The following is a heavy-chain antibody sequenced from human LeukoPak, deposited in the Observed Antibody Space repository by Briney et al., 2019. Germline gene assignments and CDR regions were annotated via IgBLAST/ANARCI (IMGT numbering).Heavy chain of an antibody. D-gene: IGHD3-22*01. CDR1: GFTFDDYA. J-gene: IGHJ4*02. V-gene: IGHV3-9*01. CDR3: AKDIYHYDSSGNFDY. CDR2: ISWNSGSI. Sequence: PGGSLRLSCAASGFTFDDYAMHWVRQAPGKGLEWVSGISWNSGSIGYADSVKGRFTISRDNAKNSLYLQMNSLRAEDTALYYCAKDIYHYDSSGNFDYWGQGTLVTVSS.